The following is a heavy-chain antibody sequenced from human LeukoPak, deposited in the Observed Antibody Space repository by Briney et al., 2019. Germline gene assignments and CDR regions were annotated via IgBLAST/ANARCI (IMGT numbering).Heavy chain of an antibody. CDR1: GYTFTSYY. V-gene: IGHV1-46*01. J-gene: IGHJ6*03. CDR2: INPSSGGT. CDR3: ARVGYSYGLAGYYYYMDV. D-gene: IGHD5-18*01. Sequence: ASVKVSCKASGYTFTSYYMHWVRQAPGQGLEWIGIINPSSGGTSYAQKFQGRVTITRNTSISTAYMELSSLRSEDTAVYYCARVGYSYGLAGYYYYMDVWGKGTTVTVSS.